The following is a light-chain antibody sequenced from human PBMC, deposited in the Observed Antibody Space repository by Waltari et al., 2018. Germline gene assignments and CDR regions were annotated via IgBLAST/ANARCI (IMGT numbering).Light chain of an antibody. CDR2: GAS. CDR3: QQYNNWPPFT. V-gene: IGKV3-15*01. Sequence: EIVMTQSPATLSVSPGERATLSCRASQSVSSNLAWYQQKPGQAPRLLISGASTRATAIPARFSGSGSGTEFTLTISSMQSEDFAVYYCQQYNNWPPFTFGPGTKVDIK. J-gene: IGKJ3*01. CDR1: QSVSSN.